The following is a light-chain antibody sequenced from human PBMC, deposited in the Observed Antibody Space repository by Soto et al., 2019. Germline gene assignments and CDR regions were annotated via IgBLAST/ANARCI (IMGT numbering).Light chain of an antibody. CDR2: KAS. CDR3: QQYNSYLYT. V-gene: IGKV1-5*03. CDR1: QRISSW. J-gene: IGKJ2*01. Sequence: DIQMTQSPSPPSASVGDRVTITCRASQRISSWLAWYQQKPGKAPKLLIYKASSLESGVPSRFSGSGSGTEFTLTISSLQPDDFATYYCQQYNSYLYTFGQGTKLEIK.